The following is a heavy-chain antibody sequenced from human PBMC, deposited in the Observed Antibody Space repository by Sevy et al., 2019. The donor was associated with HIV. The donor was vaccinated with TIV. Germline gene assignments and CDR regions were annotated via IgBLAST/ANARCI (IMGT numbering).Heavy chain of an antibody. CDR3: ARVGVISSGWFYFDY. CDR1: GFIVSSHY. CDR2: IYSAGPT. Sequence: GESLKISCVASGFIVSSHYMSWVRQAPGKGLGWVSVIYSAGPTYYADSVKGRFTISRDNSKNTLYLQMNSLRADDTAVYYCARVGVISSGWFYFDYWGQGALVTVSS. D-gene: IGHD6-19*01. J-gene: IGHJ4*02. V-gene: IGHV3-53*01.